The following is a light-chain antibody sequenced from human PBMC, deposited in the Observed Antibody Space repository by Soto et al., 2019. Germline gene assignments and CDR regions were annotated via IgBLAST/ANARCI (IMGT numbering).Light chain of an antibody. CDR1: QGIRSN. CDR2: PTS. CDR3: QQANSFPYT. Sequence: DIQMTPSPSSLSASVGDRVTITCRASQGIRSNLAWYQQKPGKAPNLLISPTSSLQSGVPSRFSGSGSGTDFTLTISSLQPEDFATYYCQQANSFPYTFGQGTRLEIK. J-gene: IGKJ5*01. V-gene: IGKV1-12*02.